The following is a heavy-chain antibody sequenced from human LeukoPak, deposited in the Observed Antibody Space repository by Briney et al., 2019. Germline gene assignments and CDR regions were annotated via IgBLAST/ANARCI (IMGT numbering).Heavy chain of an antibody. J-gene: IGHJ6*03. CDR2: ISGSGGTT. CDR1: GFSFSSYA. Sequence: GGSLRLSCAASGFSFSSYAINWVRQVPGKGLEWVSAISGSGGTTYYADSVKGRFTISRDNSKNTLYLQMNSLRAEDTAVYYCAKEGYSRGYYSYYYMDVWGKGTTVTVSS. D-gene: IGHD6-13*01. V-gene: IGHV3-23*01. CDR3: AKEGYSRGYYSYYYMDV.